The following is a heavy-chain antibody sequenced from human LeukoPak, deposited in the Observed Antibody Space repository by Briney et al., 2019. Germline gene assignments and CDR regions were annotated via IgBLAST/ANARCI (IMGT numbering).Heavy chain of an antibody. J-gene: IGHJ4*02. CDR2: ISSSGTTI. D-gene: IGHD3-9*01. Sequence: QPGGSLRLSCAASGFTFSRHGMNWVRQAPGKGLEWVLYISSSGTTIYYADSVKGRFTISRDNAKNSLYLQMNSLRAEDTAVYYCARRYTTLDYWGQGTLITVSS. V-gene: IGHV3-48*01. CDR1: GFTFSRHG. CDR3: ARRYTTLDY.